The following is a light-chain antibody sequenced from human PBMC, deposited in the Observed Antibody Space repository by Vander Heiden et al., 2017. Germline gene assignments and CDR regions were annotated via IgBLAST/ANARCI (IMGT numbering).Light chain of an antibody. CDR1: QSITNY. CDR2: AAS. J-gene: IGKJ2*01. CDR3: QQSDTNPQGHT. V-gene: IGKV1-39*01. Sequence: DIQMTQSPSSLSASVGDRVTITCRASQSITNYLHWYQQKPSKAPKLLIYAASSLERGVGSRFSGSGDGTDFTLTISTRQPEDFESYYCQQSDTNPQGHTFGQGTKLEIK.